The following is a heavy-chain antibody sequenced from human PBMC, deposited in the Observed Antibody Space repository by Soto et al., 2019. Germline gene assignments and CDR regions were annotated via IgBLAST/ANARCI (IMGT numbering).Heavy chain of an antibody. CDR1: GYNFTTFW. CDR2: IYPGDSET. J-gene: IGHJ4*02. Sequence: GESLKISCKGSGYNFTTFWIGWVRQMPGKGLEWMGIIYPGDSETKYSPDFEGQVTISADRSTNTAYLQWRSLRASDTAMYYCARLGFPGAIYFDSWGLGSLVTVSS. V-gene: IGHV5-51*01. CDR3: ARLGFPGAIYFDS.